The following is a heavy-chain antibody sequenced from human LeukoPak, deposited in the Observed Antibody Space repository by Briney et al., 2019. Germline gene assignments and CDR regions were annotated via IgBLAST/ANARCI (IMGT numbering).Heavy chain of an antibody. D-gene: IGHD3-9*01. CDR1: GGTFSSYA. J-gene: IGHJ4*02. CDR3: ARGEEGPSWYYDILTGYSY. CDR2: IIPIFGTA. V-gene: IGHV1-69*13. Sequence: GASVKVSCKASGGTFSSYAISWVRQAPGQGLEWMGGIIPIFGTANYAQKFQGRVTITADESTSTAYMELSSLRSEDTAVYYCARGEEGPSWYYDILTGYSYWGQGTLVTVSS.